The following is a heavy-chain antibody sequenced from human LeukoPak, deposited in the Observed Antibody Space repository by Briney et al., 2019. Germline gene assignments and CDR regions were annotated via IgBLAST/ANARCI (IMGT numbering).Heavy chain of an antibody. CDR1: GYTFTGYY. V-gene: IGHV1-2*02. D-gene: IGHD6-19*01. CDR2: INPNSGGT. CDR3: ARGLVERAGIAVAGS. J-gene: IGHJ4*02. Sequence: ASVKVSCKASGYTFTGYYMHWVRQAPGRELEWMGWINPNSGGTNYAQKFQGRVTMTRDTSISTAYMELSRLRSDDTAVYYCARGLVERAGIAVAGSWGQGTLVTVSS.